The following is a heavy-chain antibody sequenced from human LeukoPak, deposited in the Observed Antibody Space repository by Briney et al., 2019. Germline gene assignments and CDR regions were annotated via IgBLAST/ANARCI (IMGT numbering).Heavy chain of an antibody. CDR3: VKDQDEDWGSHRRSPFDN. Sequence: GGSLRLPCKASGFIFNIFGLSWARQAPRKGLEWSQSNSGSAGSASYADSVKGRFTMSRDSSKKTVYLQMNSLRAEDTAVYYCVKDQDEDWGSHRRSPFDNWGQGTLVTVSS. CDR2: NSGSAGSA. V-gene: IGHV3-23*01. CDR1: GFIFNIFG. D-gene: IGHD3-16*02. J-gene: IGHJ4*02.